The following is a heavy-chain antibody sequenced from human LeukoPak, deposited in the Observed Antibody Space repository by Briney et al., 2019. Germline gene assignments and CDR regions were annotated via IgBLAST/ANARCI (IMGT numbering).Heavy chain of an antibody. J-gene: IGHJ4*02. V-gene: IGHV4-59*01. CDR3: ARWHSHGRYFDY. Sequence: SETLSLTCTVSGGSISSYYWSWIRQLPGKGLEWIGYIYYSGSTNYNPSLKSRVTISVDTSKNQFSLKLSSVTAADTAVYYCARWHSHGRYFDYWGQGALVTVSS. D-gene: IGHD2-21*01. CDR1: GGSISSYY. CDR2: IYYSGST.